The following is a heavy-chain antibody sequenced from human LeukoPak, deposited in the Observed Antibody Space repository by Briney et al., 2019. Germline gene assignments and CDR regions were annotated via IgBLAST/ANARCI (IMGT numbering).Heavy chain of an antibody. CDR2: IYHSGST. J-gene: IGHJ4*02. D-gene: IGHD5-12*01. Sequence: SETLSLTCTVSGYSISSGYYWGWIRQPPGKGLEWIGSIYHSGSTNYNPSLKSRVTISVDTSKNQFSLKLSSVTAADTAVYYCARGRRGYSGYGLTYYFDYWGQGTLVTVSS. V-gene: IGHV4-38-2*02. CDR3: ARGRRGYSGYGLTYYFDY. CDR1: GYSISSGYY.